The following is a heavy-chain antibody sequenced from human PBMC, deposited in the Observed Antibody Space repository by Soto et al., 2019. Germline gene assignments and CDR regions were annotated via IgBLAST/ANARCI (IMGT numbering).Heavy chain of an antibody. CDR2: MNPNSGNT. J-gene: IGHJ5*02. V-gene: IGHV1-8*02. Sequence: QVQLVQSGAEVKKPGASVKVSCKASGYTFTSYDINWVRQATGQGLEWMGWMNPNSGNTGYAQKFQGRVTMTRNTFRSTAYMELSTRRSEVTAVYYCAREMSPAGTGWFDRWVQGTLVIVSS. CDR3: AREMSPAGTGWFDR. D-gene: IGHD2-2*01. CDR1: GYTFTSYD.